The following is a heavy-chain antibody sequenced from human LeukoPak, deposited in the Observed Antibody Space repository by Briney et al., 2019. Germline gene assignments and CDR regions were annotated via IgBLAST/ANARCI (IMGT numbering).Heavy chain of an antibody. CDR1: GFTFSSYW. J-gene: IGHJ4*02. CDR2: IKQDGSQK. Sequence: GGSLRLSCAASGFTFSSYWLNWIRLAPGKGLEWVANIKQDGSQKYYVDSVKGRFTISRDNAKNSLYLQMNSLRVEDTAVYYCARESQVGDFWSGHHLWGQGTLVTASS. V-gene: IGHV3-7*01. D-gene: IGHD3-3*01. CDR3: ARESQVGDFWSGHHL.